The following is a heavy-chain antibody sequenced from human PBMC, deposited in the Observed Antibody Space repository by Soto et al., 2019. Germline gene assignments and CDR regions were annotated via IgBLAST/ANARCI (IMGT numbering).Heavy chain of an antibody. J-gene: IGHJ5*02. V-gene: IGHV3-30*18. Sequence: GGSLRLSCAASGFTFSSYGMHWVRQAPGKGLEWVAVISYDGSNKYYAGSVKGRFTISRDNSKNTLYLQMNSLRAEDTAVYYCAKDLSQGGYYYDSSGYSNWFDPWGQGTLVTVS. CDR2: ISYDGSNK. CDR1: GFTFSSYG. CDR3: AKDLSQGGYYYDSSGYSNWFDP. D-gene: IGHD3-22*01.